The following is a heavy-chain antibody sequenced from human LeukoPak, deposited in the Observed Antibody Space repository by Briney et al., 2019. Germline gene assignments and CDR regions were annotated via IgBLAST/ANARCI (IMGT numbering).Heavy chain of an antibody. CDR3: ATAKDPGYDLLYY. Sequence: GASAKVSCKASGYSFTGHFIHWLRQAPGQGLGYVGWINPNSGATNSAQKFQGRVIMTGDTSSGTVYMALTALRPDDTATYFCATAKDPGYDLLYYWGQGNLVAVSS. CDR2: INPNSGAT. CDR1: GYSFTGHF. D-gene: IGHD5-12*01. V-gene: IGHV1-2*02. J-gene: IGHJ1*01.